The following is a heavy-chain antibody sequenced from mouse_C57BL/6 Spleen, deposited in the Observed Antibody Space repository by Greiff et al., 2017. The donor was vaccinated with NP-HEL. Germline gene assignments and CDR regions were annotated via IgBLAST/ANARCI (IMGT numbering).Heavy chain of an antibody. CDR2: IDPNSGGT. V-gene: IGHV1-72*01. CDR1: GYTFTSYW. D-gene: IGHD3-2*02. J-gene: IGHJ3*01. Sequence: QQSCKASGYTFTSYWMHWVKQRPGRGLEWIGRIDPNSGGTKYNEKFKSKATLTVDKPSSTAYMQLSSLTSEDSAVYYCARRMGGAQVALAYWGQGTLVTVSA. CDR3: ARRMGGAQVALAY.